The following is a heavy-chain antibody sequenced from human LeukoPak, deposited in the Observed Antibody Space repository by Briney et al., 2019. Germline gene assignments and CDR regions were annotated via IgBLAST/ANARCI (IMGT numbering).Heavy chain of an antibody. J-gene: IGHJ6*04. CDR1: GFTFSSYG. V-gene: IGHV3-30*18. CDR2: ISYDGSNK. Sequence: PGRSLRLSCAASGFTFSSYGMHWVRQAPGWGLEWVAVISYDGSNKYYADSVKGRFTISRDNSKNTLYLQMNSLRAEDTAVYYCAKELYRYYYYGIDVWGKGTTVTVSS. D-gene: IGHD2-2*01. CDR3: AKELYRYYYYGIDV.